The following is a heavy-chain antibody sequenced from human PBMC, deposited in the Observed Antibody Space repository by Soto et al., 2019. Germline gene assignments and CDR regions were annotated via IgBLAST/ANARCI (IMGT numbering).Heavy chain of an antibody. J-gene: IGHJ4*02. CDR1: GGSISSYY. CDR2: IYYSGST. Sequence: QVQLQESGPGLVKPSETLSLTCTVSGGSISSYYWSWIRQPPGKGLEWIGYIYYSGSTNYNPSLKCRVTISVDTSKNQFSLKLSSVTAADTAVYYCARRYGAGFDYWGQGTLVTVSS. D-gene: IGHD3-9*01. CDR3: ARRYGAGFDY. V-gene: IGHV4-59*01.